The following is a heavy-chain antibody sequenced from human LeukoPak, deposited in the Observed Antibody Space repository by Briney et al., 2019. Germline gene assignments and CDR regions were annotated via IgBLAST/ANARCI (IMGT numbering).Heavy chain of an antibody. D-gene: IGHD3-16*01. Sequence: GGSPRLSCAASGFTFSSFGMHGVRQAPGRGLEGVAFIRYDGSNKNYGDSVKGGFTISRDNSKNTLYLQMNSQRVEDTAVYYSAKGRKGLLFFGGIDFDSWGQGSLVTVSS. CDR3: AKGRKGLLFFGGIDFDS. CDR1: GFTFSSFG. J-gene: IGHJ4*02. CDR2: IRYDGSNK. V-gene: IGHV3-30*02.